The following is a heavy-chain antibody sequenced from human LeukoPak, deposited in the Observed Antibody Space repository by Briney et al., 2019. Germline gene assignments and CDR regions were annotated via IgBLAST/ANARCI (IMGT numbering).Heavy chain of an antibody. D-gene: IGHD2-15*01. J-gene: IGHJ5*02. CDR2: IYYSGST. Sequence: SETLSLTCTVSGGSISSSSYYWGWIRQPPGKGLEWIGSIYYSGSTYYNPSLKSRVTISVDTSKNQFSLKLSSVTAADTAVYYCARVGYCSGGSCYLTGWFDPWGQGTLVTVSS. CDR3: ARVGYCSGGSCYLTGWFDP. V-gene: IGHV4-39*07. CDR1: GGSISSSSYY.